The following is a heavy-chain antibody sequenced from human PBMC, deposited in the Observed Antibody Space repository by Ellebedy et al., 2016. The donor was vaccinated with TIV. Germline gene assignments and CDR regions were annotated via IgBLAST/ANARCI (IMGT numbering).Heavy chain of an antibody. CDR2: IYGGGNT. V-gene: IGHV3-53*01. J-gene: IGHJ6*02. Sequence: GESLKISCAASGFTVSSNYMSWVRRAPGQGLGWVSVIYGGGNTDYDEHVEGRFTISRDNSKNTVYLQMNSLRAEDPAVYYCARDKVDSGSYLGGNYYYYGMDVWGQGTTVTVSS. CDR3: ARDKVDSGSYLGGNYYYYGMDV. D-gene: IGHD1-26*01. CDR1: GFTVSSNY.